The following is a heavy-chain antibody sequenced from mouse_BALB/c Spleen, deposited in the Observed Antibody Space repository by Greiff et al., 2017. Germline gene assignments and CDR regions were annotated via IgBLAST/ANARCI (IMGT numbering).Heavy chain of an antibody. V-gene: IGHV6-6*02. CDR1: GFTFSNYW. D-gene: IGHD1-1*01. J-gene: IGHJ4*01. CDR2: IRLKSNNYAT. CDR3: TLYYYGSSYAMDY. Sequence: EVQGVESGGGLVQPGGSMKLSCVASGFTFSNYWMNWVRQSPEKGLEWVAEIRLKSNNYATHYAESVKGRFTISRDDSKSSVYLQMNNLRAEDTGIYYCTLYYYGSSYAMDYWGQGTSVTVSS.